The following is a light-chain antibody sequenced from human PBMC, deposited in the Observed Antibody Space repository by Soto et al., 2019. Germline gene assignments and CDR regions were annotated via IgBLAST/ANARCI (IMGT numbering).Light chain of an antibody. CDR3: QQYDGSIS. V-gene: IGKV3-20*01. J-gene: IGKJ4*01. CDR1: QAVSNNY. CDR2: GVS. Sequence: EIVLTQSPGTLSLSPGERGSLSCRASQAVSNNYLVWYQQKPGQAPRLLIYGVSIRATGIPDRFSGSGSGTDFTLTISGLEPDDSGVYFCQQYDGSISFGGGSRVEIK.